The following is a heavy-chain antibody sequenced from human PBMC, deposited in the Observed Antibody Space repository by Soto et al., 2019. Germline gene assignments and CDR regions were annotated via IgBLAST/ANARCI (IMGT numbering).Heavy chain of an antibody. Sequence: QVPLVQSGAEVKKPGASVKVSCKASGYTFTSYGISWVRQAPGQGLEWMGWISAYNGNTNYAQKLQGRVTMTTDTSTSTAYMELRSLRSDDTAVYYCARAYYDFWSGYYLVGAYGMDVWGQGTTVTVSS. D-gene: IGHD3-3*01. CDR1: GYTFTSYG. CDR3: ARAYYDFWSGYYLVGAYGMDV. CDR2: ISAYNGNT. J-gene: IGHJ6*02. V-gene: IGHV1-18*01.